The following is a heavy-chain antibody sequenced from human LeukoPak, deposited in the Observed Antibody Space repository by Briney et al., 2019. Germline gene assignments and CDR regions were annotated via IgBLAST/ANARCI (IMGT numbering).Heavy chain of an antibody. CDR2: ISAYNGNT. D-gene: IGHD3-10*01. CDR3: ARSGPYGSGSYLDY. Sequence: ASVKVSCKASGGNFRGYAISWVRQAPGQGLEWMGWISAYNGNTNYAQKLQGRVTMTTDTSTSTAYMELRSLRSDDTAVYYCARSGPYGSGSYLDYWGQGTLVTVSS. V-gene: IGHV1-18*01. J-gene: IGHJ4*02. CDR1: GGNFRGYA.